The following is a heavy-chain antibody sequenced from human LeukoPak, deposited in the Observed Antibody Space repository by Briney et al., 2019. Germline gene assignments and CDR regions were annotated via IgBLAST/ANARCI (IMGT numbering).Heavy chain of an antibody. Sequence: KSSETLSLTCTVSGRSISSYYWSWIRQPPGKGLEWIGYIYYSGSTNYNPSLKSRVTISVDTSKNQFSLKLSSVTAADTAVYYCARVKYSSGCYSANDYWGQGTLVTVSS. J-gene: IGHJ4*02. CDR1: GRSISSYY. CDR3: ARVKYSSGCYSANDY. D-gene: IGHD6-19*01. V-gene: IGHV4-59*01. CDR2: IYYSGST.